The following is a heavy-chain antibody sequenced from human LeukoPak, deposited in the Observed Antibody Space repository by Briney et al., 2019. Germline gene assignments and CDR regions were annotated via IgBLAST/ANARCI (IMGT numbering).Heavy chain of an antibody. D-gene: IGHD3-10*01. CDR3: ARLGTMVRGFIYYYFDY. Sequence: SETLSLTCTVSGGSISSSYWSWIRQPLGKGLEWIGYIYYSGSTNYSPSLKSRVTISVDTSKNQFSLYLSSVTAADTAVYYCARLGTMVRGFIYYYFDYWGQGTLVTVSS. V-gene: IGHV4-59*08. CDR1: GGSISSSY. CDR2: IYYSGST. J-gene: IGHJ4*02.